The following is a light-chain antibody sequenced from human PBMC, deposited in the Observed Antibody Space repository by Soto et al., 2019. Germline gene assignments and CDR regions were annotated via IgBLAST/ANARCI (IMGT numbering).Light chain of an antibody. CDR1: SSNIGAGYD. Sequence: QSVLTQPPSVSGAPGQRVTISCTGSSSNIGAGYDVHWYQQLPGTAPKLLIYGTSNRPSGGPDRFSGSKSGTSASLAITGLQAEDEADDYCQSYDSSLSGSVVFGGGTQLTV. J-gene: IGLJ2*01. V-gene: IGLV1-40*01. CDR2: GTS. CDR3: QSYDSSLSGSVV.